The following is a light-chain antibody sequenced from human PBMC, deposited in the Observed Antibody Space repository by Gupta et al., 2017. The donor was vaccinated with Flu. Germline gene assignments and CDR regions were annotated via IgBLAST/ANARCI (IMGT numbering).Light chain of an antibody. V-gene: IGLV3-10*01. J-gene: IGLJ3*02. CDR3: YSTDTNGDRWV. CDR1: GLGKKY. CDR2: EDS. Sequence: GQTARITCSGDGLGKKYDYWFQQKSGQARVVVSYEDSKRTSGIPERFSGSSAGNMGIMTVSGAQVEDEADESCYSTDTNGDRWVFGGGTKLTV.